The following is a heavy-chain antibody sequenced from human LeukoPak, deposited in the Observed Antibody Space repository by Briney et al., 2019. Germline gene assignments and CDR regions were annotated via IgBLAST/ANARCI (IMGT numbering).Heavy chain of an antibody. D-gene: IGHD4-11*01. V-gene: IGHV3-23*01. J-gene: IGHJ2*01. Sequence: GSLRLSWAGSGFTSSNYAMVWVRQAPGKGLDWVSGIYGDITFDADSVKGRFTISRDDSKNTLFLQMNSLRADDTALYYCAKALVTSPIYNWYFDLWGRGTLVTVSS. CDR2: IYGDIT. CDR1: GFTSSNYA. CDR3: AKALVTSPIYNWYFDL.